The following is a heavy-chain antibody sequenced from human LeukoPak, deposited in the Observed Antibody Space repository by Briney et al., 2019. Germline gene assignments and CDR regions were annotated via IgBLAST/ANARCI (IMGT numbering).Heavy chain of an antibody. J-gene: IGHJ3*02. Sequence: PSETLSLTCAVFGGSISSGGYSWSWIRQPPGKGLEWIGYIYHSGSTYYNPCLKSRVTISVDRSKNQYSLKLSSVTAADTAVCYCARTSIAARRANAFDIWGQGTMVTVSS. CDR3: ARTSIAARRANAFDI. CDR2: IYHSGST. D-gene: IGHD6-6*01. CDR1: GGSISSGGYS. V-gene: IGHV4-30-2*01.